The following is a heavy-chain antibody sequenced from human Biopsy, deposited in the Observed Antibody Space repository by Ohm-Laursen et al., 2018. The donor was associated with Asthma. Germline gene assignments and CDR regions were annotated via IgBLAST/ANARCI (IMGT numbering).Heavy chain of an antibody. CDR1: GFTFSIYD. V-gene: IGHV3-30*03. J-gene: IGHJ3*02. CDR2: ISYDGGNK. D-gene: IGHD4-23*01. Sequence: SLRLSYAASGFTFSIYDIHWVRQAPGKGLEWVAVISYDGGNKFYGDSVKGRFTLSRDNSRNTLYLQMNSLRVEDTAIYYCARTHERWTSIQDDALDIWGQGTMVIVSS. CDR3: ARTHERWTSIQDDALDI.